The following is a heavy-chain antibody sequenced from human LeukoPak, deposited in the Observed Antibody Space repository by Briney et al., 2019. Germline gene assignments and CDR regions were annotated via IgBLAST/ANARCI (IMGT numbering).Heavy chain of an antibody. Sequence: SETLSLTCTVSGGSISSSSYYWGWIRQPPGKGLEWIGSIYYSGSTYYSPSLKSRVTISVDTSKNQFSLKLSSVTAADTAVYYIAVAGAKGDAFDIWGQGTMVTVSS. D-gene: IGHD6-19*01. CDR2: IYYSGST. J-gene: IGHJ3*02. V-gene: IGHV4-39*01. CDR3: AVAGAKGDAFDI. CDR1: GGSISSSSYY.